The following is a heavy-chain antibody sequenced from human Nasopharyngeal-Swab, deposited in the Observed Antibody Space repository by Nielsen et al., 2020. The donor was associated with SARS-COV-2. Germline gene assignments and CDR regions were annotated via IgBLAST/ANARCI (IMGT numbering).Heavy chain of an antibody. CDR2: INPNSGGT. Sequence: ASVKVSCKVSGYTLTELSMHWVRQAPGKGLEWMGRINPNSGGTNYAQKFQGRVTMTRDTSISTAYMELSRLRSDDTAVYYCARDIGYDFWSGYHSNNWFDPWGQGTLVTVSS. J-gene: IGHJ5*02. CDR1: GYTLTELS. V-gene: IGHV1-2*06. CDR3: ARDIGYDFWSGYHSNNWFDP. D-gene: IGHD3-3*01.